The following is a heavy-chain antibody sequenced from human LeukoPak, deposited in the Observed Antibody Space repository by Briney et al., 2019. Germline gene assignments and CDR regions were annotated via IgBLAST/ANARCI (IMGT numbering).Heavy chain of an antibody. V-gene: IGHV3-30*02. CDR2: IRYDGSRK. J-gene: IGHJ4*02. Sequence: PGGSLRLSCAASGFTFSSYDMNWVRQAPGKGLEWVAFIRYDGSRKYYADSVKGRFTISRDNSKNTVYLQVNSLRAEDTAVYYCARDPSSSSSVGGYLDYWGQGTLVTVSS. CDR1: GFTFSSYD. D-gene: IGHD6-6*01. CDR3: ARDPSSSSSVGGYLDY.